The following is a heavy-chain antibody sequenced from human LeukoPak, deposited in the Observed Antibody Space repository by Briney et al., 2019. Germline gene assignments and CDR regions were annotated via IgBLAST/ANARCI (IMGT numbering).Heavy chain of an antibody. CDR3: AKGYPGYSSSPFDY. D-gene: IGHD6-13*01. CDR2: ISGSGGST. CDR1: GFTFSSYA. J-gene: IGHJ4*02. Sequence: GGSLRLSCAASGFTFSSYAMSWVRQAPGKELEWVSAISGSGGSTYYADSVKGRFTISRDNAKNTLYLQMNSLRAEDTAVYYCAKGYPGYSSSPFDYWGQGTLVTVSS. V-gene: IGHV3-23*01.